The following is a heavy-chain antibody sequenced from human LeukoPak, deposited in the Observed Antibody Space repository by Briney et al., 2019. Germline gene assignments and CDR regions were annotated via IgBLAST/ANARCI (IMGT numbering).Heavy chain of an antibody. CDR2: IRYDGSSK. D-gene: IGHD3-10*01. CDR1: GFNFNTYG. V-gene: IGHV3-30*02. J-gene: IGHJ3*01. Sequence: GGSLRLSCAAAGFNFNTYGMHWVRQTPGRGLEWVAFIRYDGSSKYNTDSVKGRFTVSRDNPKNTLYLQMNSLRAEDTALYYCANESHNYYYYHMDAWGQGTMVTVSS. CDR3: ANESHNYYYYHMDA.